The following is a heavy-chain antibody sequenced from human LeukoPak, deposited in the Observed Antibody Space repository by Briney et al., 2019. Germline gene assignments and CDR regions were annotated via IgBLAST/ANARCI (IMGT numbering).Heavy chain of an antibody. CDR2: ISSSSTTI. J-gene: IGHJ6*03. CDR1: GFTFSSYS. Sequence: GGSLRLSCAASGFTFSSYSMNWVRQAPGRGLEWVSYISSSSTTIYYADSVKGRFTISRDNAKNSLYLQMNSLRAEDTAVYYCARAGQDYGDYYYYYMDVWGKGTTVTVSS. D-gene: IGHD4-17*01. CDR3: ARAGQDYGDYYYYYMDV. V-gene: IGHV3-48*04.